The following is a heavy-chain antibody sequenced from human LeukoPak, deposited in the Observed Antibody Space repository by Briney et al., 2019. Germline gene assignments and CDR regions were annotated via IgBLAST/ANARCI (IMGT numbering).Heavy chain of an antibody. CDR1: GYTFTGYY. V-gene: IGHV1-2*02. Sequence: ASVKVSCKASGYTFTGYYMHWVRQAPGQGLEWMGWINPNSGGTNYAQKFQGRVTMTRDTSISTAYMELSRLRSDDTAVYYCARGGPGRAVTTYPFDYWGQGTLVTVSS. CDR3: ARGGPGRAVTTYPFDY. J-gene: IGHJ4*02. CDR2: INPNSGGT. D-gene: IGHD4-17*01.